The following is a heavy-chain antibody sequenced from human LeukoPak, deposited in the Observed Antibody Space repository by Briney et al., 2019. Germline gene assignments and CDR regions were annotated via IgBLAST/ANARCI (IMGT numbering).Heavy chain of an antibody. J-gene: IGHJ4*02. CDR2: IIPIFGTA. CDR3: AGERTGGVAHTDY. V-gene: IGHV1-69*05. D-gene: IGHD1-14*01. Sequence: SVKVSCKASGGTFSSYAISWVRQAPGQGLEWMGGIIPIFGTANYAQKFQGRVTITTDESTSTAYMELSSLRSEDTAVYYCAGERTGGVAHTDYWGQGTLVTVSS. CDR1: GGTFSSYA.